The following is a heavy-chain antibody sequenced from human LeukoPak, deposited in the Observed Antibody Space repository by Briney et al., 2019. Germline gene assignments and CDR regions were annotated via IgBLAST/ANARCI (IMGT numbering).Heavy chain of an antibody. V-gene: IGHV3-33*06. J-gene: IGHJ6*03. CDR3: AKVGGWYEQYYYYYMDV. CDR1: GFTFSSYG. CDR2: IWYDGSNK. D-gene: IGHD6-19*01. Sequence: GGSLRLSSAASGFTFSSYGMHWGRQAPGKGLERVAGIWYDGSNKYYADSVKGRFTISRDNSKTTLYLQMNSLRAEDTAVYYCAKVGGWYEQYYYYYMDVWGKGTTVTVSS.